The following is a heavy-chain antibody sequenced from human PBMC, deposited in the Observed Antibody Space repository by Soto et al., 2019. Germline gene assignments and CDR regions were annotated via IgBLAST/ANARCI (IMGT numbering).Heavy chain of an antibody. Sequence: QVQLVQSGAEVKKPGASVKVSCKASGYTFTGYYMHWVRQAPGQGLEWMGWINPNSGGTNYAQKSEGWVAMTRDTSIRSAYRELSRLRSDDTAVYCCAMSPGGVVTARYYFDFWGQGTLVTVSS. CDR2: INPNSGGT. D-gene: IGHD2-21*02. CDR1: GYTFTGYY. CDR3: AMSPGGVVTARYYFDF. J-gene: IGHJ4*02. V-gene: IGHV1-2*04.